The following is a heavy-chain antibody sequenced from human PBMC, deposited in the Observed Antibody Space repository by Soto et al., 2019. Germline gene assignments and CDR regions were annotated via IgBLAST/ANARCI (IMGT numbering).Heavy chain of an antibody. CDR3: AKYPRDGYNLPFDY. J-gene: IGHJ4*02. V-gene: IGHV3-23*01. Sequence: EVQLLESGGGLVQPGGSLRLSCAASGFTFSTYPMNWVRRAPGKGLEWVSVVSGSGGSTYYADSVKGRFTISRDNSKNTLYLQMNSLRAEDTAVYYCAKYPRDGYNLPFDYWGQGTLVTVSS. D-gene: IGHD5-12*01. CDR1: GFTFSTYP. CDR2: VSGSGGST.